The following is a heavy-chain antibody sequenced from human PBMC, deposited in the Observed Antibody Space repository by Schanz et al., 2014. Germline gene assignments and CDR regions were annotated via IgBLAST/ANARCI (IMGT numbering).Heavy chain of an antibody. CDR3: ARGRGFYDY. J-gene: IGHJ4*02. CDR2: IMPLRGIG. D-gene: IGHD3-10*01. V-gene: IGHV1-69*02. CDR1: GDTFSKYN. Sequence: QVQLVQSGPEVKKPGSSVKVSCQAFGDTFSKYNIMWVRQVPGQGLEWLGRIMPLRGIGNNAWKFQDRLTITADKSMNITYMELSSLGTEDTAVHYCARGRGFYDYWGQGTLVTVSS.